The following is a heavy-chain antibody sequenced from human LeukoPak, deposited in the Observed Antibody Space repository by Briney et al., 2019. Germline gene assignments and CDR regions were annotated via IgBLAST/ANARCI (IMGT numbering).Heavy chain of an antibody. J-gene: IGHJ5*02. V-gene: IGHV1-2*02. CDR3: ARARITILGVVIIYNWFDP. Sequence: ASVKVSCKASGYTFTGYYMHWVRQAPGQGLEWMGWINPNSGGTNYAQKFQGRVTMTRDTSISTAYMELSRLRSDDTAVYYCARARITILGVVIIYNWFDPWGQGTLVTVSS. CDR1: GYTFTGYY. D-gene: IGHD3-3*01. CDR2: INPNSGGT.